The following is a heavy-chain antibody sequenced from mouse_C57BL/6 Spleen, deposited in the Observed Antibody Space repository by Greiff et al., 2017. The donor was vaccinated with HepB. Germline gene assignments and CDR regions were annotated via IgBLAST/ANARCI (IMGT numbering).Heavy chain of an antibody. D-gene: IGHD4-1*01. V-gene: IGHV5-12*01. CDR1: GFTFSDYY. J-gene: IGHJ4*01. Sequence: EVMLVESGGGLVQPGGSLKLSCAASGFTFSDYYMYWVRQTPEKRLEWVAYISNGGGSTYYPDTVKGRFTISRDNAKNTLYLQMSRLKSEDTAMYYCAITGTDAMDYWGQGTSVTVSS. CDR3: AITGTDAMDY. CDR2: ISNGGGST.